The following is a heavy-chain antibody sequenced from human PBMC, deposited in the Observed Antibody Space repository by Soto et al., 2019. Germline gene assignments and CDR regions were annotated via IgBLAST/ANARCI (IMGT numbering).Heavy chain of an antibody. V-gene: IGHV1-2*02. CDR3: ARERAIAARGRGGWFDP. CDR1: GYTFTGYY. J-gene: IGHJ5*02. Sequence: QVQLVQSGAEVKKPGASVKVSCKASGYTFTGYYMHWVRQAPGQGLEWMGWINPNSGGTNYAQKFQGRVTMTRDTSLSTACMELSRLRSDDTGVYYCARERAIAARGRGGWFDPWGQGTLVTVSS. CDR2: INPNSGGT. D-gene: IGHD6-6*01.